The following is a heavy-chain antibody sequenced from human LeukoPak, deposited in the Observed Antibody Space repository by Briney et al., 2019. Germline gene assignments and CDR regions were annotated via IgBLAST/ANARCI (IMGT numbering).Heavy chain of an antibody. J-gene: IGHJ5*02. CDR3: ASEPLPYCTSTSCPGP. CDR2: ISSGSTYI. D-gene: IGHD2-2*01. CDR1: GFTFSSYS. Sequence: GGSLRLSCAASGFTFSSYSMNWVRQAPGKGLEWVSSISSGSTYIYYADSVRGRFSISRDNAKKTLYLQMSSLSAEDTAVYYCASEPLPYCTSTSCPGPWGQGTLVTVSS. V-gene: IGHV3-21*01.